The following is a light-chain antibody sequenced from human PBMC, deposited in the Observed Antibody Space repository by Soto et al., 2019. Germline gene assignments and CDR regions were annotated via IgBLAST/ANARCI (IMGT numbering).Light chain of an antibody. Sequence: EIVLTQSPGTLSLSPGERATLSCRASQSVSSSYLAWYQQKPGQAPRLLLYGASSRATGIPDRFSGSGSGTDFTLTISSLEPEDFAVYYCQQYGISTGRTFGGGTKVEIK. V-gene: IGKV3-20*01. J-gene: IGKJ4*01. CDR3: QQYGISTGRT. CDR2: GAS. CDR1: QSVSSSY.